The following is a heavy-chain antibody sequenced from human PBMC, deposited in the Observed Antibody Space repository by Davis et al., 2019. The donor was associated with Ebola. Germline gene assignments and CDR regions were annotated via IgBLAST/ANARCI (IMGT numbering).Heavy chain of an antibody. Sequence: SETLSLTCTLSGRSTSSSSYYCGWLRQPPGMGLEWIGSIYFSRSTYYNPSPKSRVTISVDTSKNQFSLKLSSVTAADTAVYYCARLTSPSGWYGPHFDYWGQGTLVTVSS. CDR1: GRSTSSSSYY. CDR3: ARLTSPSGWYGPHFDY. D-gene: IGHD6-19*01. V-gene: IGHV4-39*07. J-gene: IGHJ4*02. CDR2: IYFSRST.